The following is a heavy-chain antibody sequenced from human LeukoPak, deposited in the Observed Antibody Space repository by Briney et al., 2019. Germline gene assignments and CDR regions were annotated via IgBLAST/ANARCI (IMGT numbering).Heavy chain of an antibody. CDR2: ISSSSSFM. J-gene: IGHJ4*02. Sequence: GGSLRLSCTVSGFTFSSYSLNWVRQAPGKGLEWVSSISSSSSFMYYADSVKGRFTISRDNAKNALYLQMNSPRAEDTAVYYCVRVDHSLGKTYFDYWGQGTLVIVSS. CDR3: VRVDHSLGKTYFDY. D-gene: IGHD2-21*01. V-gene: IGHV3-21*01. CDR1: GFTFSSYS.